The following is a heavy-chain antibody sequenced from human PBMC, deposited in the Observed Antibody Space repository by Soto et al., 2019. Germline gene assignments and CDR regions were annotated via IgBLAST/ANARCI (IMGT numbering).Heavy chain of an antibody. CDR2: IYPGDSDT. CDR1: GYSFTSCW. CDR3: VRPRGGYAHGLDV. V-gene: IGHV5-51*01. J-gene: IGHJ6*02. Sequence: GESLKISCKGSGYSFTSCWIGWVRQMPGKGLEWMGIIYPGDSDTRYSPSFRGQVTISADNSISTAYLQWNSLKASDTAMYYCVRPRGGYAHGLDVWGQGTTVTFS. D-gene: IGHD1-26*01.